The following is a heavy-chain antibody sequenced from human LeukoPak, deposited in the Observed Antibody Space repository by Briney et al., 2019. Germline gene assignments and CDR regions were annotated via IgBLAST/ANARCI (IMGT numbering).Heavy chain of an antibody. V-gene: IGHV3-7*03. CDR1: GFAFSSYW. Sequence: GGSLRLSCVASGFAFSSYWMSWVRQAPGKGLEWVANIKQDGGEKYYVDSVKGRFTISRDNAKNSLFLQMNSLRAEDTAVYYCAKERPLSTPYYFDYWGQGTLVTVSS. CDR3: AKERPLSTPYYFDY. J-gene: IGHJ4*02. CDR2: IKQDGGEK. D-gene: IGHD5/OR15-5a*01.